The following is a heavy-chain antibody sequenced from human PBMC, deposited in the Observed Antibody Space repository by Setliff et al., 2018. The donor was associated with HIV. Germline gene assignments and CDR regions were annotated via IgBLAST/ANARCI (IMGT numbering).Heavy chain of an antibody. CDR2: ISASNGNT. J-gene: IGHJ4*02. Sequence: ASVKVSCKASGYTFSRYGITWVRQAPGQGLEWMGWISASNGNTNYALNLQGRVTMTTDTSTSTAYMELRSLRSDDTAVYYCAREQGDYYGSGSYDYWGQGTLVTVSS. CDR3: AREQGDYYGSGSYDY. CDR1: GYTFSRYG. D-gene: IGHD3-10*01. V-gene: IGHV1-18*01.